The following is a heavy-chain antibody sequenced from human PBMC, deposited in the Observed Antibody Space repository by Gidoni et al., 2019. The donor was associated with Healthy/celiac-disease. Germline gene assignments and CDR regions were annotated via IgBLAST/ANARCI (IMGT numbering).Heavy chain of an antibody. D-gene: IGHD1-26*01. CDR3: ARGREGGSYSDGMDV. V-gene: IGHV3-53*01. CDR2: SYSGGST. CDR1: GFTVSSNY. Sequence: EVQLVESGGGLIQPGGSLRLSCAASGFTVSSNYMSWVRQAPGKGLEWVSVSYSGGSTYYADSVKGRFTISRDNSKNTLYLQMNSLRAEDTAVYYCARGREGGSYSDGMDVWGQGTTVTVSS. J-gene: IGHJ6*02.